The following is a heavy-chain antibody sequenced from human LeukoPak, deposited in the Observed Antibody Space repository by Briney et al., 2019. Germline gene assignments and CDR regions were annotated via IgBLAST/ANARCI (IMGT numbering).Heavy chain of an antibody. J-gene: IGHJ4*02. CDR2: IYYSGST. Sequence: SETLSLTCTGSGGSISSSSYYWGWIRQPPGKGLEWIGSIYYSGSTYYNPSLKSRVTISVDTSKNQFSLKLSSVTAADTAVYYCARGGGVRLYSSSWYQIGYWGQGTLVTVSS. CDR1: GGSISSSSYY. V-gene: IGHV4-39*07. D-gene: IGHD6-13*01. CDR3: ARGGGVRLYSSSWYQIGY.